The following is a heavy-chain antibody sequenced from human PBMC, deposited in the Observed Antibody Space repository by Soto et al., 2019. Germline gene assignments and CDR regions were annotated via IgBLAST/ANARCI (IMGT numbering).Heavy chain of an antibody. J-gene: IGHJ4*02. V-gene: IGHV1-18*01. CDR1: GYTFTSYG. Sequence: QVQLVQSGAEVKKPGASVKVSCKASGYTFTSYGITWVRQAPGQGLEWMGWISDYNGNTNYAQKLQGRVTMTTDTSTSTAYMELRNLRSDDTAVYYCARDYLRYFDWSIDYWGQGTLVTVSS. D-gene: IGHD3-9*01. CDR3: ARDYLRYFDWSIDY. CDR2: ISDYNGNT.